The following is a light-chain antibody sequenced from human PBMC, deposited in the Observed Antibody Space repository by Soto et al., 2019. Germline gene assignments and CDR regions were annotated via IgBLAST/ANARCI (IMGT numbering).Light chain of an antibody. J-gene: IGKJ2*01. CDR1: QSFRSDY. CDR3: HLYSSSPQT. CDR2: PAY. Sequence: EIVLTQSPGNLSLSPGERATLSCRASQSFRSDYLAWYQHKPGQAPRLLIYPAYRRATGIPDRFSGSGSGTDFTLTISSLDPEDFAVYYCHLYSSSPQTFGQGTKLEIK. V-gene: IGKV3-20*01.